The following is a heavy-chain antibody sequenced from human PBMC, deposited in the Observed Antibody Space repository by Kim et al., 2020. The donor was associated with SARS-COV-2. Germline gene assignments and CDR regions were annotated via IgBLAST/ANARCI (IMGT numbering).Heavy chain of an antibody. J-gene: IGHJ4*02. CDR2: ISAYNGNT. Sequence: ASVKVSCKASGYTFTSYGISWVRQPPGQGLEWMGWISAYNGNTNYAQKLQGRVTMTTDTSTSTAYMELRSLRSDDTAVYYCARDSDDSSSGRFDYWGQGTLVTVSS. CDR1: GYTFTSYG. V-gene: IGHV1-18*01. CDR3: ARDSDDSSSGRFDY. D-gene: IGHD3-22*01.